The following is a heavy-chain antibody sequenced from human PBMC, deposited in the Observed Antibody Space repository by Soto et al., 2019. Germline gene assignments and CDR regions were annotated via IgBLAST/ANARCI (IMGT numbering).Heavy chain of an antibody. CDR2: TYYSGST. CDR1: GGSISIGGYF. CDR3: ATIEDYYGRCGLKYIQH. J-gene: IGHJ1*01. V-gene: IGHV4-31*03. D-gene: IGHD3-10*01. Sequence: TLSLTSTVPGGSISIGGYFWSCIRQHRGKGLAGIGDTYYSGSTDYNPSLKSRVTISEDQSKHHFSPIPKSVTAASPAVNYCATIEDYYGRCGLKYIQHWGQGTLVTVSS.